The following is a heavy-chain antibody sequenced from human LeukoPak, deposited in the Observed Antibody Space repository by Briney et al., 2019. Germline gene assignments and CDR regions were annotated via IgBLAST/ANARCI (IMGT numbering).Heavy chain of an antibody. CDR1: GGSISSATYY. J-gene: IGHJ3*02. Sequence: PSETLSLTCTVSGGSISSATYYWSWIRQPAGKGLEWIGRVYSNGSTDYNPSLKSRVTISVDTSKNQFSLKLSSVTAADTAVYYCARDDYGDYDAFDIWGQGTMVTVSS. CDR2: VYSNGST. D-gene: IGHD4-17*01. V-gene: IGHV4-61*02. CDR3: ARDDYGDYDAFDI.